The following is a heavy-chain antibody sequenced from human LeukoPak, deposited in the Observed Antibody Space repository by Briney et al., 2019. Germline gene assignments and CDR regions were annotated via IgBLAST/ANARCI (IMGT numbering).Heavy chain of an antibody. Sequence: GGSLRLSCAASGFTFSRYWMSWVRQAPGKGLEWVANIKQDGREKYYVDSVKGRFTISRDNAKKSLYLQMNSLRAEDTAVYYCARVEDYDILTGFDYWGQGTLVTVSS. V-gene: IGHV3-7*01. CDR3: ARVEDYDILTGFDY. D-gene: IGHD3-9*01. CDR1: GFTFSRYW. J-gene: IGHJ4*02. CDR2: IKQDGREK.